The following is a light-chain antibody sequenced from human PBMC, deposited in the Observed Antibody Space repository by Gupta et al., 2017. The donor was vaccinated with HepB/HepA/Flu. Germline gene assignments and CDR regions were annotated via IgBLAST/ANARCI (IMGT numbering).Light chain of an antibody. Sequence: EIVLTQSPGPLSLSPGERATLSCRASQSISSFLAWYQQTPGQAPRLLIYGASNRATGIPARFSGSGSGTDFTLTISNLGPEDFAVYYCQQRYNWPLTFGGGTKVEIK. J-gene: IGKJ4*01. CDR3: QQRYNWPLT. CDR2: GAS. V-gene: IGKV3-11*01. CDR1: QSISSF.